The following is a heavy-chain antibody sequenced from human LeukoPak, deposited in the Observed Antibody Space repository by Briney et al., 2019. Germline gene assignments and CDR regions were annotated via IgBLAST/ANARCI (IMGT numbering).Heavy chain of an antibody. CDR1: GGSISGHY. CDR3: ARHARNSWHSDY. D-gene: IGHD6-13*01. CDR2: VSYSGSS. Sequence: SETLSLTCTVSGGSISGHYWSWMRQPPGKAPEWIGYVSYSGSSSYNPSLKGRVTISVDTSMNQFSLKLFSVTAADTAVYYCARHARNSWHSDYWGQGAVVTVSS. V-gene: IGHV4-59*08. J-gene: IGHJ4*02.